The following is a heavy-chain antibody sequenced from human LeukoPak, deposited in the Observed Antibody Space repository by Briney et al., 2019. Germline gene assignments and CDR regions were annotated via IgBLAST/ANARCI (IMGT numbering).Heavy chain of an antibody. Sequence: GGSLRLSCAASGFTFSDYYMSWIRQAPGKGLEWVSYISSRENTIYYADSVKGRFTISRDSAKNSLYLQMNSLRADDTAAYYCARVPRYGSGSYYSLDHWGQGTLVTVSS. CDR1: GFTFSDYY. CDR3: ARVPRYGSGSYYSLDH. D-gene: IGHD3-10*01. CDR2: ISSRENTI. J-gene: IGHJ4*02. V-gene: IGHV3-11*01.